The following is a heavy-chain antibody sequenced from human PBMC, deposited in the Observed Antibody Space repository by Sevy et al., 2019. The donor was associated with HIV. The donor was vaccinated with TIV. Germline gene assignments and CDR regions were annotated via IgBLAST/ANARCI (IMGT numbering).Heavy chain of an antibody. CDR3: AGSGPLYYFDY. Sequence: SDTLSLTCAVSDGSISSGGYSWSWIRQPPGKGLEWIGYIYHSGSTYYNPSLKSRVTISVDRSKNQFSLKLSSVTAADTAVYYCAGSGPLYYFDYWGQGTLVTVSS. CDR2: IYHSGST. V-gene: IGHV4-30-2*01. J-gene: IGHJ4*02. CDR1: DGSISSGGYS. D-gene: IGHD3-10*01.